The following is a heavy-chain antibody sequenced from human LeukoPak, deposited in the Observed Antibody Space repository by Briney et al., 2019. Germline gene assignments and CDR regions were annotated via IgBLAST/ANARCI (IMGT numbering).Heavy chain of an antibody. J-gene: IGHJ4*02. V-gene: IGHV1-69*04. CDR2: IIPILGIA. Sequence: SVKVSCKASGGTFSSYAISWVRQAPGQGLEWMGRIIPILGIANYAQKFQGRVTITADKSTSTAYMELSSLRSEDTAVYYCAREVYYDSSGYIDYWGQGTLVTVSS. CDR1: GGTFSSYA. D-gene: IGHD3-22*01. CDR3: AREVYYDSSGYIDY.